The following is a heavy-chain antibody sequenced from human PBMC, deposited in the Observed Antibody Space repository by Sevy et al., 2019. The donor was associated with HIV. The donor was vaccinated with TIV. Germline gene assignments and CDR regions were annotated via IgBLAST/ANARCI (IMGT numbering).Heavy chain of an antibody. CDR1: GFTFSSYS. V-gene: IGHV3-21*01. CDR3: ARDSSFTYYYDSSGYKVAFDI. Sequence: GGSLRLSCAASGFTFSSYSMNWVRQAPGKGLEWVSSISSSSSYIYYADSVKGRFTISRDNAKNSLYLQMNSLRAEDTAVYYCARDSSFTYYYDSSGYKVAFDIWGQGTMVTVSS. D-gene: IGHD3-22*01. CDR2: ISSSSSYI. J-gene: IGHJ3*02.